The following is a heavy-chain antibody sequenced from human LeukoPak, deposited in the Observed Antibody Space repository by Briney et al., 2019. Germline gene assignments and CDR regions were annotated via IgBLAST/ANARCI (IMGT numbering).Heavy chain of an antibody. Sequence: GGSLRLSCAASGFTFSSYAMHWVRQAPGKGLEWVAVISYDGSNKYYADSVKGRFTISRDNSKNTLYLQMNSLRAEDTAVYYCARDRSGWENYFDYWGQGTLVTVSS. CDR2: ISYDGSNK. J-gene: IGHJ4*02. CDR3: ARDRSGWENYFDY. CDR1: GFTFSSYA. D-gene: IGHD6-19*01. V-gene: IGHV3-30-3*01.